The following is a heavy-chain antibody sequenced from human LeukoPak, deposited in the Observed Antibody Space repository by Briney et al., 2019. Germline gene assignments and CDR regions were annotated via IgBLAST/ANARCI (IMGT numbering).Heavy chain of an antibody. D-gene: IGHD3-10*01. V-gene: IGHV3-23*01. CDR3: ANVVRGYNYYFDY. CDR2: ISGSGGST. Sequence: GGSLRLSCAASGFTFSTYATSWVRQAPGKGLEWVSAISGSGGSTYYADSVKGRFTISRDNSKNTLYLQMNSLRAEDTAVYYCANVVRGYNYYFDYWGQGTLVTVSS. J-gene: IGHJ4*02. CDR1: GFTFSTYA.